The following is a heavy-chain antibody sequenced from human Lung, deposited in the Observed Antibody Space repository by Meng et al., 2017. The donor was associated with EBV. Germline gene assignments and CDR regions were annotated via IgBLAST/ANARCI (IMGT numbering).Heavy chain of an antibody. CDR1: GRSNTSVYCH. J-gene: IGHJ4*02. V-gene: IGHV4-39*01. Sequence: PGHGNPTATLLLSLLCLGRSNTSVYCHWGWIRQPPGKGREWIVSIYYSGSTYYNPSLKSRVTISVDTSKNQFSLKLSSVTAADTAVYYCARPSIAVAGWDYWGQGTLVTVSS. CDR2: IYYSGST. D-gene: IGHD6-19*01. CDR3: ARPSIAVAGWDY.